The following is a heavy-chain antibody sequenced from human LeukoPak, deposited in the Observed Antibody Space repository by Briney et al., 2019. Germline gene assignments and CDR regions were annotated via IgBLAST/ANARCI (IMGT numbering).Heavy chain of an antibody. Sequence: GGSLRLSCAASGFTFRSYAMSWARLAPGKGLEWVSTISGSGGGTWYPDSVKGRFTISRDNAKNSLYLQMNSLRAEDTALYYCARVGHYDSSGYWGYWGQGTLVTVSS. CDR3: ARVGHYDSSGYWGY. V-gene: IGHV3-23*01. J-gene: IGHJ4*02. CDR2: ISGSGGGT. D-gene: IGHD3-22*01. CDR1: GFTFRSYA.